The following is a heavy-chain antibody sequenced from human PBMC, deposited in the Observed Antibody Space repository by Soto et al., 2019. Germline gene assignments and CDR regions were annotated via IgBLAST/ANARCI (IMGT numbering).Heavy chain of an antibody. CDR1: EVTFLGYG. V-gene: IGHV3-33*01. CDR3: ARDLCGGDCYFGHAFDI. D-gene: IGHD2-21*01. Sequence: VRSPRHRYPAYEVTFLGYGRRWVRQATGKGLEWVAVIWYDGSNKYYADSVKGRFTISRDNSKNTLYLQMNSLRAEDTAVYYCARDLCGGDCYFGHAFDIWGQGTMVTVSS. CDR2: IWYDGSNK. J-gene: IGHJ3*02.